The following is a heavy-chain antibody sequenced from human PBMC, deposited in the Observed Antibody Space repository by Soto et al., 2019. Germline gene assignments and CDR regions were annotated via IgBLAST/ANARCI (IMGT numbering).Heavy chain of an antibody. V-gene: IGHV4-30-2*01. Sequence: PSETLSLTCAVSGGSISSGGYSWSWIRQPPGKGLEWIGYIYHSGSTYYNPSLKSRVTISIDRSKNQFSLKLNSVTAADTAVYYCASKSGHSDFPFDYWGQGTLVTVSS. J-gene: IGHJ4*02. D-gene: IGHD3-3*01. CDR1: GGSISSGGYS. CDR3: ASKSGHSDFPFDY. CDR2: IYHSGST.